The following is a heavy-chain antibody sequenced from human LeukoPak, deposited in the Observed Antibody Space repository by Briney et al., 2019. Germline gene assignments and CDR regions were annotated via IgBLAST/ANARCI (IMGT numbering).Heavy chain of an antibody. Sequence: GGSLRLSCAASGFTFSSYGMHWVRQAPGKGLEWVAFIRYDGSNKYYADSVKGRFTISRDNSKNTLYLQMNSLRAEDTAVYYCARDLAVTTDLDYWGQGTLVTVFS. V-gene: IGHV3-30*02. CDR1: GFTFSSYG. J-gene: IGHJ4*02. D-gene: IGHD4-17*01. CDR3: ARDLAVTTDLDY. CDR2: IRYDGSNK.